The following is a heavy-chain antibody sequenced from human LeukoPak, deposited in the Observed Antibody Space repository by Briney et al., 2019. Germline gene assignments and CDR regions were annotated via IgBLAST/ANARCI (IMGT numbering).Heavy chain of an antibody. V-gene: IGHV4-59*01. D-gene: IGHD4-17*01. CDR2: IYYSGST. CDR1: GGSISSYY. Sequence: SETLSLTCTVSGGSISSYYWSWIRQPPGKGLEWIGYIYYSGSTNYNPSLKSRVTISVDTSKNQFSLKLSSVTAADTAVYYCARGDYGDSKGDYWGQGTLVIVS. CDR3: ARGDYGDSKGDY. J-gene: IGHJ4*02.